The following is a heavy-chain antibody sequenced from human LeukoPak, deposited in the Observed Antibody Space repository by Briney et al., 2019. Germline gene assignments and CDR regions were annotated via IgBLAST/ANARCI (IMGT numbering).Heavy chain of an antibody. D-gene: IGHD6-13*01. CDR3: ARAPVLRDSSSWTYYFDY. J-gene: IGHJ4*02. CDR2: ISSSSSYI. CDR1: GFTFSSYS. V-gene: IGHV3-21*01. Sequence: GGSLRLSCAASGFTFSSYSMNWVRQAPGKGLEWVSSISSSSSYIYYADSVKGRFTISRDNAKNSLYLQMNSLRAEDTAVYYCARAPVLRDSSSWTYYFDYWGQGTLVTVSS.